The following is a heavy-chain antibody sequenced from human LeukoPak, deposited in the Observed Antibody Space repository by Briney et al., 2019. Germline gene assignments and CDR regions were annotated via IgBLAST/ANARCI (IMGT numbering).Heavy chain of an antibody. J-gene: IGHJ4*02. V-gene: IGHV3-9*01. CDR3: AKDIVGATGGFDY. Sequence: PGGSLRLSCAASGFTFDDYAMHWVRQAPGKGLKWVSGISWNSGSIGYADSVKGRFTISRDNAKNSLYLQMNSLRAEDTALYYCAKDIVGATGGFDYWGQGTLVTVSS. CDR1: GFTFDDYA. D-gene: IGHD1-26*01. CDR2: ISWNSGSI.